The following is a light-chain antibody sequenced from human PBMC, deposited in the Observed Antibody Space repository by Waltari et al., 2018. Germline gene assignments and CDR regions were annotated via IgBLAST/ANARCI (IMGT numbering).Light chain of an antibody. CDR3: SSYTTSSTVYV. J-gene: IGLJ1*01. V-gene: IGLV2-14*03. CDR1: SSDVCTYYY. CDR2: DVT. Sequence: HSALTQPASVSGSPGQSITIPCTGNSSDVCTYYYVSWYQQHPGKAPKLMIYDVTKRPSGIANRFSGSKSGNTASLTISGLQAEDETDYYCSSYTTSSTVYVFGTGTKVTVL.